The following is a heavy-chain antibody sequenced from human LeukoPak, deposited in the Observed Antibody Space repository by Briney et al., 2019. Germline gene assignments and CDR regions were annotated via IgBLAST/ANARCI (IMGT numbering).Heavy chain of an antibody. CDR1: GFTFSSYA. Sequence: GGSLRLSCAASGFTFSSYAMSWVRQAPGKGLEWVSAISGSGGSTYYADSVKGRFTISRDNFKNTLYLQMNSLRAEDTAVYYCYGSGSYYNGSRFDYWGQGTLVTVSS. CDR3: YGSGSYYNGSRFDY. V-gene: IGHV3-23*01. J-gene: IGHJ4*02. D-gene: IGHD3-10*01. CDR2: ISGSGGST.